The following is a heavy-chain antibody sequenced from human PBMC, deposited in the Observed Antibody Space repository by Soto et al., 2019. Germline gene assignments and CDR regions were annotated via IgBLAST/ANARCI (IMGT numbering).Heavy chain of an antibody. CDR2: IRSKANSYAT. Sequence: GGSLRLSCAASGFTFSGSAMHWVRQASGKGLEWVGRIRSKANSYATAYAASVKGRFTISRDDSKNTAYLQMNSLKTEDTAVYYCTGTYYDILTGYYGSMVIDYWGQGTLVTVSS. V-gene: IGHV3-73*01. J-gene: IGHJ4*02. D-gene: IGHD3-9*01. CDR1: GFTFSGSA. CDR3: TGTYYDILTGYYGSMVIDY.